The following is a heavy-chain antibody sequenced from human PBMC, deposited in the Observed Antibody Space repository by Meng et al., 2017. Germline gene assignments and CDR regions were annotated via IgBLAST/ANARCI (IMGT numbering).Heavy chain of an antibody. CDR2: ISSSGSTI. CDR3: AKDERGLWELLPYYYYGMDV. CDR1: GFTFSSYE. V-gene: IGHV3-48*03. Sequence: GGSLRLSCAASGFTFSSYEMNWVRQAPGKGLEWVSYISSSGSTIYYADSVKGRFTISRDNAKNSLYLQMNSLRAEDTAVYYCAKDERGLWELLPYYYYGMDVWGQGTTVTVSS. J-gene: IGHJ6*02. D-gene: IGHD1-26*01.